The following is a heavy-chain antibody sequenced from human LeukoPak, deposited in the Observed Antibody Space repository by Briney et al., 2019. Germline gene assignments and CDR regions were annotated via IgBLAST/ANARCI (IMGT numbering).Heavy chain of an antibody. CDR2: ISVGGGVT. D-gene: IGHD6-13*01. CDR3: AKDSRYSSSWGDFDY. CDR1: EFTFSNYA. Sequence: GGSLRLSCAASEFTFSNYAMGWVRQAPGKGLEWVSAISVGGGVTYYADSVKGRFTISRDNSKNTLYLQMNSLRAEDTAVYYCAKDSRYSSSWGDFDYWGQGTLVTVSS. V-gene: IGHV3-23*01. J-gene: IGHJ4*02.